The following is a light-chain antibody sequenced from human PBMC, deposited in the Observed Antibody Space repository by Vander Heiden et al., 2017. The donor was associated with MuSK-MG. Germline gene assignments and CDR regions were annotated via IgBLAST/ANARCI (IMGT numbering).Light chain of an antibody. J-gene: IGKJ4*01. V-gene: IGKV3-20*01. CDR2: GAS. CDR3: LQDASSPFT. CDR1: QSVSSSF. Sequence: EIVLTQSPGTLSLSPGDRATLSCRASQSVSSSFLAWYQQKPGQGPRLLIYGASTRATGIPDRFRGSGSGTDFTLTISRLEPEDFAIYYCLQDASSPFTFGGGTKVEIK.